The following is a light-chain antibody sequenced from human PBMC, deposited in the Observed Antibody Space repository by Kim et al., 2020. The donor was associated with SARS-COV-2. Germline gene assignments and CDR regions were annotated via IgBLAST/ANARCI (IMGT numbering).Light chain of an antibody. J-gene: IGLJ2*01. Sequence: QAGLTQPPSVSKGLRQTATLTCTGNSNIVGNQGAALLQQHQGHPPKLLSYRNNNRPSGISERFSASRSGNTASLTITGLQPEDEADYYCSALDSSLSAVVFGGGTQLTVL. CDR3: SALDSSLSAVV. CDR1: SNIVGNQG. CDR2: RNN. V-gene: IGLV10-54*02.